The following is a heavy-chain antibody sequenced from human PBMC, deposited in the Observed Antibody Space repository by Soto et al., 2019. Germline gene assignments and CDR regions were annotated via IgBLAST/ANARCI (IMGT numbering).Heavy chain of an antibody. J-gene: IGHJ4*02. V-gene: IGHV3-23*01. CDR3: ANTPQSRSSSLVVDY. D-gene: IGHD6-6*01. Sequence: GGSLRLSCAASGFTFSSYAMSWVRQGPGKGLEWVSAISGSGGSTYYADSVKGRFTISRDNSKNTLYLQMNSLRAEDTAVYYCANTPQSRSSSLVVDYWGQGTLVTVSS. CDR2: ISGSGGST. CDR1: GFTFSSYA.